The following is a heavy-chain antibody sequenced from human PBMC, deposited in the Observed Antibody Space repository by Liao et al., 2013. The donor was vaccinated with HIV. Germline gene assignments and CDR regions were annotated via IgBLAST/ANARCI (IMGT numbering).Heavy chain of an antibody. D-gene: IGHD3-3*01. CDR3: AREPYTTWLEWQFPPYYMDV. Sequence: QLQLQESGPGLVKTSETLSLTCIVSGGSISSGSFYWGWIRQPPGKGLEWVGSIYYSGDTYYNPSLRSRVTISLDTSKNRFSLTLTSVTAADTAVYYCAREPYTTWLEWQFPPYYMDVWGIGTTVTVSS. CDR2: IYYSGDT. J-gene: IGHJ6*03. CDR1: GGSISSGSFY. V-gene: IGHV4-39*02.